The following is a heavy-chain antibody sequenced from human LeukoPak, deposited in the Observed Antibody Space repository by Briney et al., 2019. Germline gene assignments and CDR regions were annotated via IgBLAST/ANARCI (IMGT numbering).Heavy chain of an antibody. V-gene: IGHV4-30-4*08. CDR1: GGSISSGDYY. CDR3: ASEDDSSGYFDY. D-gene: IGHD3-22*01. J-gene: IGHJ4*02. Sequence: SQTLSLTCTASGGSISSGDYYWSWIRQPPGKGLEWIGYIYYSGSTYYNPSLKSRVTISVDTSKNQFSLKLSSVTAADTAVYYCASEDDSSGYFDYWGQGTLVTVSS. CDR2: IYYSGST.